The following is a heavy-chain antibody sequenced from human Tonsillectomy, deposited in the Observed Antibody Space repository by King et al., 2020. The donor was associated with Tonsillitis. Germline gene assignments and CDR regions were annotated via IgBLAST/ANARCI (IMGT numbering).Heavy chain of an antibody. CDR2: ISWNGDST. J-gene: IGHJ4*02. D-gene: IGHD2-21*01. V-gene: IGHV3-20*04. CDR1: GFTFDDYG. CDR3: ARLGVVGVIDAYYFDY. Sequence: VQLVESGGGVVRPGGSLRLSCAASGFTFDDYGMSWVRQAPGKGLEWVSAISWNGDSTGYADSVKGRFTISRDNAKNSLYLQMNSLRAEDTALYFCARLGVVGVIDAYYFDYWGQGTLVTVSS.